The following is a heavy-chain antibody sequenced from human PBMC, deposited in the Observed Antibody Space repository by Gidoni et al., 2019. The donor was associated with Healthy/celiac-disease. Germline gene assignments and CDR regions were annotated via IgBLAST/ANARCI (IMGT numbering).Heavy chain of an antibody. CDR1: GFPFISYG. V-gene: IGHV3-33*08. J-gene: IGHJ6*03. CDR2: IWYDGSK. D-gene: IGHD3-22*01. Sequence: QVQLVESGGGVVQPGRSLRLSCAPSGFPFISYGMHWVRQAPGKGLEWVAVIWYDGSKNYADSVEGRFTISRDNSKNTLYLQMNSLRAEDTAVDYCARDDPTMIVGGGYMDVWGKGTTVTVSS. CDR3: ARDDPTMIVGGGYMDV.